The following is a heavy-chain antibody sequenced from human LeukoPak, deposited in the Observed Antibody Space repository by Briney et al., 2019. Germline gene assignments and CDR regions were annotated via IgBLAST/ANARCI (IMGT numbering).Heavy chain of an antibody. J-gene: IGHJ3*02. V-gene: IGHV3-21*01. CDR2: ISSSSSYI. D-gene: IGHD2-21*02. CDR3: ARDAAYCGGDCYFGEEAFDI. CDR1: GFTFSSYS. Sequence: PGGSLRLSCAASGFTFSSYSMNWVRQAPGRGLEWVSSISSSSSYIYYADSVKGRFTISRDNAKNSLYLQMNSLRAEDTAVYYCARDAAYCGGDCYFGEEAFDIWGQGTVVTVSS.